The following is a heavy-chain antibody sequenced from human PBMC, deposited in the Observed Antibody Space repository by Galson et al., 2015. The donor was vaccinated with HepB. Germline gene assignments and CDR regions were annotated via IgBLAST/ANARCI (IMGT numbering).Heavy chain of an antibody. CDR1: GFTFSSYA. CDR3: ARDRGRVEYYFDY. Sequence: SLRLSCAASGFTFSSYAMHWVRQAPGKGLEWVAVISYDGSNKYYADSVKGRFTISRDNSKNTLYLQMNSLRAEDTAVYYCARDRGRVEYYFDYWGQGTLVTVSS. V-gene: IGHV3-30*04. J-gene: IGHJ4*02. D-gene: IGHD3-10*01. CDR2: ISYDGSNK.